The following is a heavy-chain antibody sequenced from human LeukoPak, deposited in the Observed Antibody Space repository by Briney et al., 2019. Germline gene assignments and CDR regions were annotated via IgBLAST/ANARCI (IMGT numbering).Heavy chain of an antibody. J-gene: IGHJ4*02. D-gene: IGHD6-13*01. Sequence: SETLSLTCGVYGGSFSGYYWSWIRQPPGKGLEWIGEINHSGSTNYNPSPKSRVTISVDTSKNQFSLKLSSVTAADTAVYYCASRGLRDILAAASPPTDYWGQGTLVTVSS. CDR3: ASRGLRDILAAASPPTDY. CDR1: GGSFSGYY. CDR2: INHSGST. V-gene: IGHV4-34*01.